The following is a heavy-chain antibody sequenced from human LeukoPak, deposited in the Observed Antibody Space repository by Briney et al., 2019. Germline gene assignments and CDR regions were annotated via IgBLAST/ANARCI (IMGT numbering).Heavy chain of an antibody. CDR2: ISAYNGNT. J-gene: IGHJ4*02. Sequence: ASVKVSCKASGYTFTSYYMHWVRQAPGQGLEWMGWISAYNGNTNYAQKLQGRVTMTTDTSTSTAYMELRSLRSDDTAVYYCARDRARDLTDYWGQGTLVTVSS. CDR3: ARDRARDLTDY. V-gene: IGHV1-18*04. CDR1: GYTFTSYY.